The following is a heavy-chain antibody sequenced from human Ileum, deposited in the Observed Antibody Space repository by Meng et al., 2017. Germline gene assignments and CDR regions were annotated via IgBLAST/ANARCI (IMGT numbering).Heavy chain of an antibody. CDR1: GGSISTSDW. V-gene: IGHV4-4*03. CDR3: AREWSGSYRHFDY. Sequence: QVQLQESGPGRLKPPGPLSLTSAVSGGSISTSDWWSWVRQPPGKGLEWIGEIHHSGSTNYNPSLKSRVTISVDKSKNQFSLKLNSVTAADTAVYYCAREWSGSYRHFDYWGQGTLVTVSS. J-gene: IGHJ4*02. CDR2: IHHSGST. D-gene: IGHD1-26*01.